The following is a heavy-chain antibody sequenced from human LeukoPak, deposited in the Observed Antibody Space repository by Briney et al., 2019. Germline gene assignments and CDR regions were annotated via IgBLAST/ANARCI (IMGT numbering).Heavy chain of an antibody. D-gene: IGHD3-3*01. CDR1: GYSFTSYW. CDR2: IYPGDSDT. J-gene: IGHJ1*01. CDR3: ERQSDFWSGYYNAD. V-gene: IGHV5-51*01. Sequence: PGESLKISWKGSGYSFTSYWIGWVRQVPGKGLEWMGIIYPGDSDTRYSPSFQGQVTISADKSINTAYLQWSSLKASDTAMYYCERQSDFWSGYYNADWGQGALVTVSS.